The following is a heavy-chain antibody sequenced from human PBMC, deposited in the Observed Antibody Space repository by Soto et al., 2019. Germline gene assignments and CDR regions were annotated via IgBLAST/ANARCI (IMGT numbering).Heavy chain of an antibody. CDR2: INYDGSEK. CDR1: VFTFSSYW. CDR3: ARELVVGPAEYFQH. J-gene: IGHJ1*01. V-gene: IGHV3-7*01. D-gene: IGHD2-15*01. Sequence: GGSLRLACAASVFTFSSYWMSWVRQAPGEGLEWVANINYDGSEKYYVDSVRGRFTISRDNAKNSLYLQMNNLRAEDTAVYYCARELVVGPAEYFQHWGKGTLVTVSS.